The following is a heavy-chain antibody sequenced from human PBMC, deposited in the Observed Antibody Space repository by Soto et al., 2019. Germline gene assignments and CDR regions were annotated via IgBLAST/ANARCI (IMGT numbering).Heavy chain of an antibody. Sequence: GGSLRLSCEASGFPFINFAMNWVRQSPGKGLEWVSSISGSGGRTWYADSVRGRFTISRDNSQNTLYLQMNGLRGEDTAVYYCAKLGFSGNYFPFDYWGQGALVTVSS. CDR1: GFPFINFA. J-gene: IGHJ4*02. V-gene: IGHV3-23*01. D-gene: IGHD3-10*01. CDR3: AKLGFSGNYFPFDY. CDR2: ISGSGGRT.